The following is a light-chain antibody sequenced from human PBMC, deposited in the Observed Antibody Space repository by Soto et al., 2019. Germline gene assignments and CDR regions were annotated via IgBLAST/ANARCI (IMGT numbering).Light chain of an antibody. J-gene: IGLJ2*01. CDR2: DVN. CDR1: TGDVGGYNH. CDR3: SSYTNTNTLV. Sequence: QSVLIQPASVSGSPGQSITISCTGTTGDVGGYNHVSWFQQHPGKVPKLMIYDVNNRPSGVSNRFSGSKSGNTASLTISGLQAEDEADYYCSSYTNTNTLVFGGGTKLTVL. V-gene: IGLV2-14*01.